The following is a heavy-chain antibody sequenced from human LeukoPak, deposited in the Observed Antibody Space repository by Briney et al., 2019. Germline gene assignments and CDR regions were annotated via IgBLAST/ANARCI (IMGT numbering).Heavy chain of an antibody. CDR1: GFTFSGYW. Sequence: GSLRLSSAASGFTFSGYWMHWVRQAPGKGLVWVSRINNDGNSTSYADSVKGRFTISRDSAKNTLYLQMNSLRAEDTAVYYCVRDGYSYGFMLAFDIWGLGTRVTVSS. D-gene: IGHD5-18*01. CDR2: INNDGNST. CDR3: VRDGYSYGFMLAFDI. V-gene: IGHV3-74*01. J-gene: IGHJ3*02.